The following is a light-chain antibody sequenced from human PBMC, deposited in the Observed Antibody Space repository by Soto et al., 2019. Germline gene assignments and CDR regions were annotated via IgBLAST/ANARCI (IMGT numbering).Light chain of an antibody. CDR3: GTWDSSLSGVV. Sequence: QSALTQPPSVSAAPGQKVTIACSGSNFNVGNNILSWYQQFPGAAPKLLIYDNNKRPSGIPARFSGSKSGTSGTLDITGLQTGDEADYYCGTWDSSLSGVVFGGGTKVTVL. J-gene: IGLJ2*01. CDR2: DNN. CDR1: NFNVGNNI. V-gene: IGLV1-51*01.